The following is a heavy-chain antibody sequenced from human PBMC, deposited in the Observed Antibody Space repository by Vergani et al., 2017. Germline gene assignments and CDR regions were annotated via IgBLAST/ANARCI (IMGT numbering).Heavy chain of an antibody. CDR3: ARDRGYCSSTSCYDAFDI. CDR1: GFTFSDYY. J-gene: IGHJ3*02. V-gene: IGHV3-11*01. CDR2: ISSSGSTI. Sequence: QVQLVESGGGLVKPGRSLRLSCAASGFTFSDYYMSWIRQAPGKGLEWVSYISSSGSTIYYADSVKGRFTISRDNAKNSLYLQMNSLRAEDTAVYYCARDRGYCSSTSCYDAFDIWGQGRIVTVSS. D-gene: IGHD2-2*03.